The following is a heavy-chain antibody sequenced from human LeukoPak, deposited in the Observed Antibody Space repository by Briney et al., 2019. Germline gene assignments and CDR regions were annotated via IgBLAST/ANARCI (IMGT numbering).Heavy chain of an antibody. CDR1: GYTFTGYY. D-gene: IGHD6-19*01. CDR3: ARDPLAGRIGYSSGWYVFNYFDY. J-gene: IGHJ4*02. Sequence: ASVKVSCKASGYTFTGYYMHWVRQAPGQGLEWMGWINPNSGGTNYAQKFQGRVTMTRDTSISTAYMELSRLRSDDTAVYYRARDPLAGRIGYSSGWYVFNYFDYWGQGTLVTVSS. CDR2: INPNSGGT. V-gene: IGHV1-2*02.